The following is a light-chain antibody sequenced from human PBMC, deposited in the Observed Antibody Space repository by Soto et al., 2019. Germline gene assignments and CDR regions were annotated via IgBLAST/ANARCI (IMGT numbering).Light chain of an antibody. CDR3: QQYNNWPRAT. Sequence: EIVMTQSPATLSVSPGDRATLSCRASQSISSNLAWYQQKPGQAPRLLMFRTSSRATGFPARFSGSGSGTEFNLTISSLQSEDFGVYYCQQYNNWPRATFXGGTKVDIK. J-gene: IGKJ4*01. CDR2: RTS. V-gene: IGKV3-15*01. CDR1: QSISSN.